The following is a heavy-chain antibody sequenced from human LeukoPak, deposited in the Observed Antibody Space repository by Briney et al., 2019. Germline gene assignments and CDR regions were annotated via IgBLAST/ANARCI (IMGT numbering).Heavy chain of an antibody. D-gene: IGHD4-17*01. CDR2: FDPEDGET. Sequence: GASVKVSCKVSGYTLTELSMHWVRQAPGKGLEWMGGFDPEDGETIYAQKFQGRVTMTRDTSTSTVYMELSSLRSEDTAVYYCARNTGDAFDIWGQGTMVTVSS. CDR3: ARNTGDAFDI. V-gene: IGHV1-24*01. CDR1: GYTLTELS. J-gene: IGHJ3*02.